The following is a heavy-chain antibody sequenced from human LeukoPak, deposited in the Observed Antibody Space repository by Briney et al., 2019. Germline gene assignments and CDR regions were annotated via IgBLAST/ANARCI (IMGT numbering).Heavy chain of an antibody. CDR3: AREQSGYDVKKYYYYMDV. J-gene: IGHJ6*03. Sequence: AGGSLRLSCAASGFTVSSNYMTWVRQAPGKGLEWVSVIYGGGNTYYADSVKGRFTISRDNSKNTLYLQMNSLRAEDTAVYYCAREQSGYDVKKYYYYMDVWGKGTTVTVSS. V-gene: IGHV3-66*01. D-gene: IGHD5-12*01. CDR1: GFTVSSNY. CDR2: IYGGGNT.